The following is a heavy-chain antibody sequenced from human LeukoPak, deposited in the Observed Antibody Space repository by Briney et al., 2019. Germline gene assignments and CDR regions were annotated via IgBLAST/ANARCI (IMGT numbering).Heavy chain of an antibody. V-gene: IGHV3-30*15. J-gene: IGHJ3*01. CDR2: ITYDGRNE. CDR3: ARDSSDTAMVEGALDF. D-gene: IGHD5-18*01. Sequence: GRSLRLSCAGSGFTFRSHAMHWVRQVPGKGLEWVGVITYDGRNENHADSVKGRFTISRDNSKNTLYLHMSSLRAEDTAVYFCARDSSDTAMVEGALDFWGQGTMVTVSS. CDR1: GFTFRSHA.